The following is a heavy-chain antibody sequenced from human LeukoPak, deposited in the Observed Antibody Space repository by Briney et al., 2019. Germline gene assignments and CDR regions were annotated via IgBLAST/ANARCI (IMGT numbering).Heavy chain of an antibody. Sequence: SVKVSCKASGYTFTSYYMHWVRQAPGQGLEWMGGIIPIFGTANYAQKFQGRVTITADESTSTAYMELSSLRSEDTAVYYCARGSVWFQVGYFDYWGQGTLVTVSS. CDR1: GYTFTSYY. CDR2: IIPIFGTA. D-gene: IGHD3-10*01. CDR3: ARGSVWFQVGYFDY. J-gene: IGHJ4*02. V-gene: IGHV1-69*13.